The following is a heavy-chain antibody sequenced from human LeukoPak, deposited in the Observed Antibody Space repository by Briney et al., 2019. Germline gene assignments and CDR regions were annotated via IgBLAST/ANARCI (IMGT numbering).Heavy chain of an antibody. CDR3: ARGFRGYAPSTSYYYGMDV. V-gene: IGHV4-4*07. J-gene: IGHJ6*02. CDR2: IYTSGST. D-gene: IGHD5-12*01. Sequence: SETLSLTCTVPGGSISSYQWSWIRQPAGKGLEWIGRIYTSGSTNYNPSLKRPVTMSVDTSKNQFSLKLSSVTAADTAVYYCARGFRGYAPSTSYYYGMDVWGQGTTVTVSS. CDR1: GGSISSYQ.